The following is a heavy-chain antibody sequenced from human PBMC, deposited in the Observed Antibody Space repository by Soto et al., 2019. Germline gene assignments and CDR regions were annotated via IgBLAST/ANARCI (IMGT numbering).Heavy chain of an antibody. Sequence: QVQLVQSGAEVKKPGSSVKVSCKASGGTFSSYAISWVRQAPGQGLERMGGIIPIFGTANYAQKFQGRGTITADESTSTAYMELSSRRSEDTAVYYCARAPLGYCSSTSCYRDYYFDYCGQGTLVTVSS. V-gene: IGHV1-69*01. CDR3: ARAPLGYCSSTSCYRDYYFDY. J-gene: IGHJ4*02. CDR2: IIPIFGTA. D-gene: IGHD2-2*02. CDR1: GGTFSSYA.